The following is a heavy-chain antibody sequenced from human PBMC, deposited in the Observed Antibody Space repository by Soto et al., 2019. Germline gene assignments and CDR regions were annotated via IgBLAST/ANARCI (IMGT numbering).Heavy chain of an antibody. D-gene: IGHD1-26*01. CDR3: ARGGWGRYCDL. CDR2: IKQAGTAK. J-gene: IGHJ2*01. CDR1: GFIFNNYW. V-gene: IGHV3-7*05. Sequence: EVQLVESGGGLVQPGGSLRLCCAASGFIFNNYWMKWFRQGPGKGLERVADIKQAGTAKYHVDSVKGRFTISRDNAKNSLYLHMNRLRADDTAVYFCARGGWGRYCDLWGRGTLVSVSS.